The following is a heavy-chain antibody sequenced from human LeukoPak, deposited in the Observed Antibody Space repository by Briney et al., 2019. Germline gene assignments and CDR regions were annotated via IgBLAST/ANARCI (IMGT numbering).Heavy chain of an antibody. D-gene: IGHD3-10*01. V-gene: IGHV3-30*02. Sequence: GGSLRLSCAASGFSFSSYAMHWGRQAPGKGLEWVAFMRHDGSKKYYADSGQDRFIISRDNSKNTLYLQMNALRTEDTAVYFCAKGTGSGSFLVDYWDQGTLVTVSS. CDR3: AKGTGSGSFLVDY. CDR2: MRHDGSKK. CDR1: GFSFSSYA. J-gene: IGHJ4*02.